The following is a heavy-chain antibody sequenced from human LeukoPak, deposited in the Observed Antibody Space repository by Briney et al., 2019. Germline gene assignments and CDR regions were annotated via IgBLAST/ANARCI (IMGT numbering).Heavy chain of an antibody. D-gene: IGHD5-12*01. J-gene: IGHJ5*02. CDR1: GFTFGSHA. CDR3: AGDAGNSGYGCDL. Sequence: GGSLRLSCAATGFTFGSHAVSWVRQAPGKGLEWVSLISGSGGNTYYADSVKGRFTISRDNARNLMYLQMNNLRGEDTAIYYCAGDAGNSGYGCDLWGQGTLVTVSS. V-gene: IGHV3-23*01. CDR2: ISGSGGNT.